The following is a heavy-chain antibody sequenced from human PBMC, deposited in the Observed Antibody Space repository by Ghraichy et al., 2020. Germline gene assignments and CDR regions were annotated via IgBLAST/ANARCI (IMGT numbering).Heavy chain of an antibody. D-gene: IGHD3-9*01. Sequence: ASVKVSCKASGYTFTSYAMNWVRQAPGQGLEWMGWINTNTGNPTYAQGFTGRFVFSLDTSVSTAYLQISSLKAEDTAVYYCARAARLRYFDWSIYSSGWSENWFDPWGQGTLVTVSS. CDR2: INTNTGNP. V-gene: IGHV7-4-1*02. CDR3: ARAARLRYFDWSIYSSGWSENWFDP. J-gene: IGHJ5*02. CDR1: GYTFTSYA.